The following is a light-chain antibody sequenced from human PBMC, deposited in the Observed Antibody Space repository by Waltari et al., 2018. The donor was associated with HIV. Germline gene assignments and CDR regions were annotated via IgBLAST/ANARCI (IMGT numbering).Light chain of an antibody. CDR3: AAWDTSLGGWV. CDR2: RNN. CDR1: G. V-gene: IGLV10-54*04. J-gene: IGLJ3*02. Sequence: GAAWLKHRQGHPPKLLFYRNNNRPSGIPDRFSAFRSGNTASLNISGLLADDEADYFCAAWDTSLGGWVFGGGTQLTVL.